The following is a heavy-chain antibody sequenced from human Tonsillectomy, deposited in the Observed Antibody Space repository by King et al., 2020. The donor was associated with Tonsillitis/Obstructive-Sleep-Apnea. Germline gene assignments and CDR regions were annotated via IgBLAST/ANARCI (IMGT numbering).Heavy chain of an antibody. V-gene: IGHV3-33*01. J-gene: IGHJ6*03. CDR2: ILFDGGEK. CDR1: GFSFSRYG. Sequence: VQLVESGGGVVQPGRALRLSCVSSGFSFSRYGMHWVRQAPGKGLEWVAVILFDGGEKYYADSVKGQFTISRDNSKNTMYLQMNSLRAEDTAVYYCARRYGASYYYYMDVWGKGTTVTVSS. D-gene: IGHD4-17*01. CDR3: ARRYGASYYYYMDV.